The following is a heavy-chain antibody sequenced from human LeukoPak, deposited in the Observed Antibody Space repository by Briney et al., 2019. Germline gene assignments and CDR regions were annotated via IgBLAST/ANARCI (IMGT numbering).Heavy chain of an antibody. CDR3: ARVPWANYYDIYFDY. J-gene: IGHJ4*02. CDR2: INPSSGST. D-gene: IGHD3-22*01. Sequence: ASVKVSCKASGYTFTTFYMHLVRQAPGQGLEWMGIINPSSGSTSYAQKFQGRVTMTRDTSTSTVYMELSSLRSEDTAGYYCARVPWANYYDIYFDYWGQGTLVTVSS. V-gene: IGHV1-46*01. CDR1: GYTFTTFY.